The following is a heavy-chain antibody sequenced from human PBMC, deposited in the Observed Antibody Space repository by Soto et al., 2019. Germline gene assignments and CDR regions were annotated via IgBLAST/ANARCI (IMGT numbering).Heavy chain of an antibody. CDR2: ISAYNGNT. D-gene: IGHD6-19*01. J-gene: IGHJ4*02. Sequence: ASVKVSFKASGYTFTSYGISWVRQAPGQGLEWMGWISAYNGNTNYAQKLQGRVTMTTDTSTITAHMELRSLRSDDTAVYYCARQPVVGTAFFDYWGQGTLVTVSS. CDR3: ARQPVVGTAFFDY. V-gene: IGHV1-18*01. CDR1: GYTFTSYG.